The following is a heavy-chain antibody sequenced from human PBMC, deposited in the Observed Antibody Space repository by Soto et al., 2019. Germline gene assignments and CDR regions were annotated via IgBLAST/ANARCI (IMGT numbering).Heavy chain of an antibody. CDR3: ARNQMATIPDY. D-gene: IGHD5-12*01. J-gene: IGHJ4*02. CDR2: IYHSGSA. V-gene: IGHV4-61*01. CDR1: GGSVNSDSHY. Sequence: PSETLSLTCTVSGGSVNSDSHYWSWIRQPPGKGLEWIACIYHSGSANYNPSLKSRVTTSVDTSKNQFSLKLSSVTAADTAVYYCARNQMATIPDYWCQGTSVTVSS.